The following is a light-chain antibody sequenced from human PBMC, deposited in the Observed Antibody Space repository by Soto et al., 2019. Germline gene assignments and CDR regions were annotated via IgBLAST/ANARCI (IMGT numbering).Light chain of an antibody. Sequence: EIVLTQSPGTLSLPPGERATLSCRASQSVTNNYLAWYQQKPGQSPRLLIYGASSRATGIPDRFSGSGSGTDFTLTISRLEPEDFAVYYCQQYGGSPGTFGQGTKVEIK. J-gene: IGKJ1*01. CDR1: QSVTNNY. V-gene: IGKV3-20*01. CDR2: GAS. CDR3: QQYGGSPGT.